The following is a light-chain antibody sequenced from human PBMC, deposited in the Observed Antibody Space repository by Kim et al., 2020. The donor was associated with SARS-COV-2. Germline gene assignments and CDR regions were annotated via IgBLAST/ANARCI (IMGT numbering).Light chain of an antibody. CDR1: QSVSTS. Sequence: LSPGERATPSCRASQSVSTSLAWYQQKPGQAPRLLIFGASSRTTGIPDRFSGSGSGTDFTLTITRLEPEDFAMYYCQHYVSAPLTFGQGTRLEIK. CDR3: QHYVSAPLT. V-gene: IGKV3-20*01. CDR2: GAS. J-gene: IGKJ5*01.